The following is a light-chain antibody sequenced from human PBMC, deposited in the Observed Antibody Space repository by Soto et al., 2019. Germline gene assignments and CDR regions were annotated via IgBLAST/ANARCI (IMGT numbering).Light chain of an antibody. Sequence: QSALTQPPSASGSPGQSVTISCAGTSSDVGGYNYVSWYQQHPGKAPKLMIYEVSKRPSGVPDRFSGSKSGNTASLTVSGLQAEDEADYDCGSYAGSNNMLFGGGTKLTVL. CDR3: GSYAGSNNML. CDR2: EVS. J-gene: IGLJ2*01. V-gene: IGLV2-8*01. CDR1: SSDVGGYNY.